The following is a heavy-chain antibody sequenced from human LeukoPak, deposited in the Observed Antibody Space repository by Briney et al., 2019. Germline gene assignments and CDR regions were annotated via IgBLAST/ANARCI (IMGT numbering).Heavy chain of an antibody. J-gene: IGHJ4*02. CDR1: GVTFSNYW. D-gene: IGHD4-17*01. CDR3: ARSIRDRPY. V-gene: IGHV3-48*04. CDR2: ISSSSSTI. Sequence: GGSLRLSCAASGVTFSNYWMTWVRQAPGKGLEWVSYISSSSSTIYYADSVKGRFTISRDNAKNSLYLQMNSLRAEDTAVYYCARSIRDRPYWGQGTLVTVSS.